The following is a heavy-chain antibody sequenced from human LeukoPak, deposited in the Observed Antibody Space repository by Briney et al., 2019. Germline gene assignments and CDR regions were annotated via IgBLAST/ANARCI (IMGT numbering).Heavy chain of an antibody. V-gene: IGHV3-30-3*01. CDR2: ISYDGSNK. CDR3: AKDPRYYGSGSYSDY. CDR1: GFTFSNYA. J-gene: IGHJ4*02. D-gene: IGHD3-10*01. Sequence: PGGSLRLSCAASGFTFSNYALHWVRQAPGKGLEWVALISYDGSNKYYADSVKGRFTISRDNAKNTLYLQMNSLRAEDTAVYYCAKDPRYYGSGSYSDYWGQGTLVTVSS.